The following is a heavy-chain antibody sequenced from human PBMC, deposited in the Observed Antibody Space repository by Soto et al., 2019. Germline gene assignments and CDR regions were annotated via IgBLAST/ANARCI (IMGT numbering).Heavy chain of an antibody. CDR3: ASRYSGYDFGFDY. CDR1: GGTVSSYA. V-gene: IGHV1-69*13. D-gene: IGHD5-12*01. J-gene: IGHJ4*02. Sequence: SVKVSCKASGGTVSSYAISWVRQAPGQGLEWMGGIIPIFGTANYAQKFQGRVTITADESTSTAYMELSSLRSEDTAVYYCASRYSGYDFGFDYWGQGTLVTVSS. CDR2: IIPIFGTA.